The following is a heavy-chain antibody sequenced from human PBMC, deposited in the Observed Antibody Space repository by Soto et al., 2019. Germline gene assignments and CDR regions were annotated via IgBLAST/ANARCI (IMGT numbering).Heavy chain of an antibody. CDR3: AGGYCSGGSCPPCYFDY. CDR2: INPSGGST. D-gene: IGHD2-15*01. V-gene: IGHV1-46*01. CDR1: GYTFTSYY. J-gene: IGHJ4*02. Sequence: QVQLVQSGAEVKKPGASVKVSCKASGYTFTSYYMHWVRQAPGQGLEWMGIINPSGGSTSYAQKFQGRVTMTRDTSTSTVYMELSSLRSEDTAVYYCAGGYCSGGSCPPCYFDYWGQGTLVTVSS.